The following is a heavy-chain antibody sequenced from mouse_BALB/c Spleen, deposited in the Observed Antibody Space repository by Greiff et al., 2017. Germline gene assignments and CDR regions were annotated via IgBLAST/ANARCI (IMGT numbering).Heavy chain of an antibody. CDR3: TRDDYDEVGY. J-gene: IGHJ2*01. D-gene: IGHD2-4*01. V-gene: IGHV5-6-4*01. Sequence: EVQGVESGGGLVKPGGSLKLSCAASGFTFSSYAMSWVRQTPEKRLEWVATISSGGSYTYYPDSVKGRFTISRDNAKNTLYLQMSSLKSEDTAMYYCTRDDYDEVGYWGQGTTLTVSS. CDR1: GFTFSSYA. CDR2: ISSGGSYT.